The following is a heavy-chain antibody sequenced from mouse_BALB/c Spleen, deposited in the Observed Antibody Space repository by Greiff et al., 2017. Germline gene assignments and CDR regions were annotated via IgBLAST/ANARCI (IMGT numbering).Heavy chain of an antibody. CDR3: ARGGNYGGYAMDY. D-gene: IGHD2-1*01. J-gene: IGHJ4*01. CDR2: IYPGSGNT. CDR1: GYTFTDYY. V-gene: IGHV1-76*01. Sequence: QVQLQQSGAELARPGASVKLSCKASGYTFTDYYINWVKQRTGQGLEWIGEIYPGSGNTYYNEKFKGKATFTADTSSNTAYMQLSSLTSEDSAVYYCARGGNYGGYAMDYWGQGTSVTVSS.